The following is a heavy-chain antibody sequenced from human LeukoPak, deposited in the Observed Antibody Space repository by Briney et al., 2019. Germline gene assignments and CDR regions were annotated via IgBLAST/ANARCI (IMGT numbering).Heavy chain of an antibody. J-gene: IGHJ4*02. CDR2: IYYSGST. Sequence: SQTLSLTCTVSGGSISSGGYYWSWIRQHPGKGLEWIGYIYYSGSTYYNPSLKSRVTISVDTSKNQFSLKLSSVTAADTAVYYCARGTTVGDSSGYYVYWGQGTLVTVSS. V-gene: IGHV4-31*03. D-gene: IGHD3-22*01. CDR1: GGSISSGGYY. CDR3: ARGTTVGDSSGYYVY.